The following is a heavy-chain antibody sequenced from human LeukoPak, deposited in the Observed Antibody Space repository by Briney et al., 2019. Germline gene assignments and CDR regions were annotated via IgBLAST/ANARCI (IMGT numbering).Heavy chain of an antibody. J-gene: IGHJ4*02. D-gene: IGHD6-25*01. Sequence: PGGSLRLSCAASGFTFSTYAMSWVRQATGKGLEWVSAIGTAGDTYYPGSVKGRFTISRENAKNSLYLQMNSLRAGDTAVYYCARGGIVAEFDYWGQGTLVTVSS. CDR3: ARGGIVAEFDY. CDR2: IGTAGDT. V-gene: IGHV3-13*01. CDR1: GFTFSTYA.